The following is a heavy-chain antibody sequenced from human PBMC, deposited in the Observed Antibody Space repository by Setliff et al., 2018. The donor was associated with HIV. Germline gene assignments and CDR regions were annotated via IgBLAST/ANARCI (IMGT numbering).Heavy chain of an antibody. CDR2: IYYIGNT. V-gene: IGHV4-31*03. Sequence: TLSLTCTVSGGSISGGGYYWSWIRQHPGKGLDWIGNIYYIGNTNYNPSLKSRVTISVDTSKNQFSLKLRSVTAADRAVYYCARVPGYSSGTSYMDVWGKGTTVTVSS. J-gene: IGHJ6*03. CDR3: ARVPGYSSGTSYMDV. D-gene: IGHD6-19*01. CDR1: GGSISGGGYY.